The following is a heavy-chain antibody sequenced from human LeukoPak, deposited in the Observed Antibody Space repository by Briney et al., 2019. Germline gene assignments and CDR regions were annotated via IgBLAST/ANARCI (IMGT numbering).Heavy chain of an antibody. Sequence: SETLSLTCTVSDGSISSSSYYWGWIRQPPGKGLEWIGSIYYSGSTYYNPSLKSRVTISVDTSKNQFSLKLSSVTAADTAVYYCARQPYSSSRPRFDYWGQGTLVTVSS. CDR3: ARQPYSSSRPRFDY. D-gene: IGHD6-13*01. J-gene: IGHJ4*02. V-gene: IGHV4-39*01. CDR1: DGSISSSSYY. CDR2: IYYSGST.